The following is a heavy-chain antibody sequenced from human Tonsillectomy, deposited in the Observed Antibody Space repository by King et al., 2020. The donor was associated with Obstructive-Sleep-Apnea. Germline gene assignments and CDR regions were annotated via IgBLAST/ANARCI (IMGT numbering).Heavy chain of an antibody. D-gene: IGHD3-10*01. V-gene: IGHV4-34*01. CDR2: INHSGST. Sequence: VQLQQWGAGLLKPSETLSLTCAVYGGSFSGYYWSWIRQPPGKGLEWIGEINHSGSTNYNPSLKSRVTRSVDTSKNQFSLKLSSVTAADTAVYYCARRITMVRGVTDDYWGQGTLVTVSS. J-gene: IGHJ4*02. CDR1: GGSFSGYY. CDR3: ARRITMVRGVTDDY.